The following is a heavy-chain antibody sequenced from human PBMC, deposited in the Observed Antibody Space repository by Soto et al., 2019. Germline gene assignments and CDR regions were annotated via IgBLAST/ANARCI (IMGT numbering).Heavy chain of an antibody. Sequence: SETLSLTCTVSGGSISSSSYYWGWVRQPPGKGLEWIGTMHHSGSTSYNPSLKSRVTISVDTSKNQFSLKLSSVTAADTAVYYCKLTGSRIVSSYGMDVWGQGTTVTVSS. V-gene: IGHV4-39*01. CDR1: GGSISSSSYY. CDR3: KLTGSRIVSSYGMDV. J-gene: IGHJ6*02. D-gene: IGHD3-16*02. CDR2: MHHSGST.